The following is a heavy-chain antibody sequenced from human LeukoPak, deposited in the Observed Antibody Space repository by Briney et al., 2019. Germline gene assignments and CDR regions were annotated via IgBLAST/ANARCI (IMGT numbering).Heavy chain of an antibody. CDR1: GFSFSNYW. CDR3: TRDRPHNWFDP. CDR2: IENDGSRT. J-gene: IGHJ5*02. V-gene: IGHV3-74*01. Sequence: GGSLRLSCAASGFSFSNYWMHWVRQVPGKGLVWVAHIENDGSRTSYADSVKGRFTISRDSAKNTLYLQMNSLREEDTALYYCTRDRPHNWFDPWGQGTLVTVSS. D-gene: IGHD6-6*01.